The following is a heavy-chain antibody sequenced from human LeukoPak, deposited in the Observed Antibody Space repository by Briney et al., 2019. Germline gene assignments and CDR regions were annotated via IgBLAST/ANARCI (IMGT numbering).Heavy chain of an antibody. CDR3: ARHPILEWSDY. D-gene: IGHD3-3*01. J-gene: IGHJ4*02. Sequence: GESLKTSCKGSGYSFTSYWIGWVRQMPGKGLEWMGIIYPGDSDARYSPSFQGQVTISADKSISTAYLQWSSLKASDTAMYYCARHPILEWSDYWGQGTLVTVSS. CDR1: GYSFTSYW. V-gene: IGHV5-51*01. CDR2: IYPGDSDA.